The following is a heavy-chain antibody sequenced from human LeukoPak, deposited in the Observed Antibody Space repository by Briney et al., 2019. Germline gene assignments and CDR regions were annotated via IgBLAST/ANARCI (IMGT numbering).Heavy chain of an antibody. J-gene: IGHJ5*02. V-gene: IGHV4-61*08. CDR2: IYYSGST. CDR1: GGSISSGGYY. CDR3: ARSTVTTDWFDP. D-gene: IGHD4-11*01. Sequence: PSETLSLTCAVSGGSISSGGYYWSWIRQPPGKGLEWIGYIYYSGSTNYNPSLKSRVTISVDTSKNQFSLKLSSVTAADTAVYYCARSTVTTDWFDPWGQGTLVTVSS.